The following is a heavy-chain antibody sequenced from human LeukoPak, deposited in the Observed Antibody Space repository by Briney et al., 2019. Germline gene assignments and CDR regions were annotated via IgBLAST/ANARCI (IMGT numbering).Heavy chain of an antibody. Sequence: GGSLRLSCAASGFTFSSYAMSWVRQAPGKGLEWVSAISGSGGSTYYADSVKGRFTISRDNSKNTLYLQMNSLRAEDTAVYYCAKDPIRVVPAARWFDPWGQGTLVTVSS. CDR1: GFTFSSYA. V-gene: IGHV3-23*01. CDR3: AKDPIRVVPAARWFDP. J-gene: IGHJ5*02. D-gene: IGHD2-2*01. CDR2: ISGSGGST.